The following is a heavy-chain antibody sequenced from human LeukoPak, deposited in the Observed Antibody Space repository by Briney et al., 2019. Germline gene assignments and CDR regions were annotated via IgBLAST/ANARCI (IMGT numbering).Heavy chain of an antibody. CDR2: IYSGGTT. D-gene: IGHD7-27*01. CDR3: ARETGDDAFDI. J-gene: IGHJ3*02. Sequence: GGSLRLSCAASGFTVSSNYMSWVRQAPGKGLEWVSVIYSGGTTYYADSVKGRLTISRDNSKKTLYLQMNSLRAEETAVYYCARETGDDAFDIWGQGTMVTVSS. CDR1: GFTVSSNY. V-gene: IGHV3-66*01.